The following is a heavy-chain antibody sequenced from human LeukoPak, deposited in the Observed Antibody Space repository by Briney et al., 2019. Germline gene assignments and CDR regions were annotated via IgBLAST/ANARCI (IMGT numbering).Heavy chain of an antibody. CDR1: GFTFDDYA. V-gene: IGHV3-9*03. Sequence: GGSLRLSCAASGFTFDDYAMHWVRQAPGKGLEWVSGISWNSGSIGYADSVKGRFTISRDNAKNSLYLQMNSLRAEDMALYYCAKGQYSSSSRDAFDIWGQGTMVTVSS. J-gene: IGHJ3*02. D-gene: IGHD6-6*01. CDR3: AKGQYSSSSRDAFDI. CDR2: ISWNSGSI.